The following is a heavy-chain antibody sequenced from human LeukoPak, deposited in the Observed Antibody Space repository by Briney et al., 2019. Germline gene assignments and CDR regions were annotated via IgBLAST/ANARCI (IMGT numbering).Heavy chain of an antibody. V-gene: IGHV3-23*01. Sequence: GGSLRLSCAASGFTFSGYSMSWVRQAPGKGLEWVAGLGRTGEYKYYADSVKGRFTISRDNSKNTLSLQMNSLRVEDTAVYYCAKDLGAAVGRGFDYWGQGTLVTVSS. J-gene: IGHJ4*02. CDR3: AKDLGAAVGRGFDY. D-gene: IGHD6-13*01. CDR1: GFTFSGYS. CDR2: LGRTGEYK.